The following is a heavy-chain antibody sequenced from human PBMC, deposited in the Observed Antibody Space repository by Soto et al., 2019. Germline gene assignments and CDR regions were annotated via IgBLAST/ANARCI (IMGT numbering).Heavy chain of an antibody. CDR2: ISGSGGST. Sequence: WKGLEWVSAISGSGGSTYYADSVKGRFTISRDNSKNPLYLQMNSLRAEDTAVYYCAGEDYGGRSTRLAYWGQGSQVTVSS. CDR3: AGEDYGGRSTRLAY. V-gene: IGHV3-23*01. J-gene: IGHJ4*02. D-gene: IGHD4-17*01.